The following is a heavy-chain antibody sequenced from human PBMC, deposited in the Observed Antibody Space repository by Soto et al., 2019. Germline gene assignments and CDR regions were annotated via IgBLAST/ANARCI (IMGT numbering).Heavy chain of an antibody. CDR3: AKDRSTMRWFDP. Sequence: PSETLSLTCAVSGASVRSYHWSWIRQAAGKGLEWIGRVQMGATTNYNPSLKTRVTMSLDTSKNEVSLRMTSVTAADTAVYFCAKDRSTMRWFDPWGQGILVTVSS. J-gene: IGHJ5*02. D-gene: IGHD1-1*01. V-gene: IGHV4-4*07. CDR1: GASVRSYH. CDR2: VQMGATT.